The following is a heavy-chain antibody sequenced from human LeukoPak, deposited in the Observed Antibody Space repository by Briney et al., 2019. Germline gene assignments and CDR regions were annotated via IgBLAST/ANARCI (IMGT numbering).Heavy chain of an antibody. CDR1: GYTFTGYY. D-gene: IGHD3-10*01. CDR2: INPNSGGT. J-gene: IGHJ3*02. Sequence: ASVKVSCKASGYTFTGYYMHWVRQAPGQGLEWMGWINPNSGGTNYAQKFQGRVTMTRDTSISTAYMELSRLRSDDTAVYYCARHLGGSGSYDGFDIWGQGTMVTVSS. CDR3: ARHLGGSGSYDGFDI. V-gene: IGHV1-2*02.